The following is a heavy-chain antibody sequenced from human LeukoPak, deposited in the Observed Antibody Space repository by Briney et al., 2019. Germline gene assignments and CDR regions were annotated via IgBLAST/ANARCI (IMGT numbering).Heavy chain of an antibody. Sequence: SQTLSLTCTVSGGSISSGGYYWGWIRQHPGKGLEWIGYIYYSGSTNYNPSLKSRVTISVDTSKNQFSLKLSSVTAADTAVYYCARANNYDFWSGYQNWFDPWGQGTLVTVSS. J-gene: IGHJ5*02. V-gene: IGHV4-31*03. CDR1: GGSISSGGYY. CDR3: ARANNYDFWSGYQNWFDP. D-gene: IGHD3-3*01. CDR2: IYYSGST.